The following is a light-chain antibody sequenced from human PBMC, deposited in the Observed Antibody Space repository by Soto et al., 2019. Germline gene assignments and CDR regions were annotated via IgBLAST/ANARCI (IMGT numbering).Light chain of an antibody. CDR1: SSDVGQYNY. CDR3: SSYAGGTDV. Sequence: QSALTQPPSASGSPGQSVTISCTGTSSDVGQYNYISWYQQHPGKAPKLMTYEVSRRPSGVPDRFSGSKSGNTASLTVSGLQAEDEADYYCSSYAGGTDVFGSGTQLTVL. J-gene: IGLJ1*01. V-gene: IGLV2-8*01. CDR2: EVS.